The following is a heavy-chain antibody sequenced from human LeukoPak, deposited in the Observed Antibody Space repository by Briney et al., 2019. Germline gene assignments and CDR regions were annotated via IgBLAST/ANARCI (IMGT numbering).Heavy chain of an antibody. V-gene: IGHV3-23*01. CDR1: GFTFASDA. D-gene: IGHD3-10*01. Sequence: GGSLRLSCAASGFTFASDAMSWVRQAPGKGLEWVSGIRGGISDTYYADSMKGRFTISRDNSKNTLYLQMNSLTAEDTALYYCAKVQWFGELSAFDCWGQGTLVTVSS. CDR3: AKVQWFGELSAFDC. J-gene: IGHJ4*02. CDR2: IRGGISDT.